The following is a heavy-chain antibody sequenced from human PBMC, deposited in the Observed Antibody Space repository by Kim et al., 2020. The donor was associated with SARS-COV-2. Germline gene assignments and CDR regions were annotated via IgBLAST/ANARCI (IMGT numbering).Heavy chain of an antibody. Sequence: GGSLRLSCAASGFTFSSYAMSWVRQAPGKGLEWVSAISGSGGSTYYADSVKGRFTISRDNSKNTLYLQMNSLRAEDTAVYYCGKDRPRGYSSGWIPFDYWGQGTQVTVSS. CDR3: GKDRPRGYSSGWIPFDY. CDR2: ISGSGGST. V-gene: IGHV3-23*01. D-gene: IGHD6-19*01. J-gene: IGHJ4*02. CDR1: GFTFSSYA.